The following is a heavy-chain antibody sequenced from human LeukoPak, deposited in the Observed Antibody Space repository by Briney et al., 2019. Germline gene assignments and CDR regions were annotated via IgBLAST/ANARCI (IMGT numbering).Heavy chain of an antibody. D-gene: IGHD1-26*01. V-gene: IGHV3-30*04. J-gene: IGHJ4*02. Sequence: GGSLRLSCAASGFTFSSYAMNWVRQAPGKGLEWVAVISYDGSNKYYADSVKGRFTISRDNSKNTLYLQMNSLRAEDTAVYYCARDLTAYSGSYGYWGQGTVVTVSS. CDR2: ISYDGSNK. CDR1: GFTFSSYA. CDR3: ARDLTAYSGSYGY.